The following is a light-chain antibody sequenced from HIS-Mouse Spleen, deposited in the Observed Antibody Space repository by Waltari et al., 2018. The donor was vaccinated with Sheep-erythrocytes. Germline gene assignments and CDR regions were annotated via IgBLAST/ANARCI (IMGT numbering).Light chain of an antibody. CDR1: QSVSSY. CDR3: QQLT. J-gene: IGKJ4*01. V-gene: IGKV3-11*01. Sequence: EIVLTQSPATLSLSPGERATLSCRASQSVSSYLAWYQQKPGQAPRLLIYDASNRATGIPARFSGSWAGTDFTLTISRLEPEDFAVYYCQQLTFGGGTKVEIK. CDR2: DAS.